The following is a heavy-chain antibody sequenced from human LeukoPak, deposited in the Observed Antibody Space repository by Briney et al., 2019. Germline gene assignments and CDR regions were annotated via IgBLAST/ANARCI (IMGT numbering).Heavy chain of an antibody. V-gene: IGHV3-23*01. D-gene: IGHD3-3*01. J-gene: IGHJ4*02. CDR2: IRGSGGNT. CDR1: GFTFSNYA. Sequence: PGGSLRLSCAASGFTFSNYAMSWVRQAPGKGLEWVSAIRGSGGNTLYADSVKGRFTISRDNSKNTVDLQMNSLRAEDAAVYYCAIHGSNDFWSGYSYFDYWGQGTLVTVSS. CDR3: AIHGSNDFWSGYSYFDY.